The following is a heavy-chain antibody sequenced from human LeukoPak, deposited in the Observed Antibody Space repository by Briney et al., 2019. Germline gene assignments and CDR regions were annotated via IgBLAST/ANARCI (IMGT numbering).Heavy chain of an antibody. CDR3: ARGRSNYYGMDV. CDR2: IYYRGST. J-gene: IGHJ6*02. V-gene: IGHV4-61*01. D-gene: IGHD1-26*01. CDR1: GGSVNSGSYY. Sequence: SETLSLTCTVSGGSVNSGSYYWNWIRQPPGKGLEWIGYIYYRGSTNYNPSLKSRVTISVDTSKNLFSLKVSSVTAADTAVYYCARGRSNYYGMDVWGQGTTVTVSS.